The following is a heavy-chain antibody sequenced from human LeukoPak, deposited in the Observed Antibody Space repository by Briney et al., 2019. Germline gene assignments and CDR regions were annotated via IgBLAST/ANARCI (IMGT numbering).Heavy chain of an antibody. D-gene: IGHD3-22*01. V-gene: IGHV4-59*12. CDR1: GGSISSYY. CDR3: ARGPQVRGMIVVVIRAFDY. Sequence: PSETLSLTCTVSGGSISSYYWSWIRQPPGKGLEWIGYIYYSGSTNYNPSLKSRVTISVDTSMNQFSLKLSSVTAADTAVYYCARGPQVRGMIVVVIRAFDYWGQGTLVTVSS. CDR2: IYYSGST. J-gene: IGHJ4*02.